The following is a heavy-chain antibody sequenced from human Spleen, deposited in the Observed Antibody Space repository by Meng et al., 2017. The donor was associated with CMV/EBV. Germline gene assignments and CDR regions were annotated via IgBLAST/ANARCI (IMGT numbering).Heavy chain of an antibody. J-gene: IGHJ4*02. V-gene: IGHV3-9*01. CDR1: GFTFSKYW. D-gene: IGHD2/OR15-2a*01. CDR2: ISWNSGSI. Sequence: SLKISCAASGFTFSKYWMHWVRQAPGKGLEWVSGISWNSGSIGYADSVKGRFTISRDNAKNSLYLHMTSLRVDDTAIYYCARGGGEYWGQGTLVTVSS. CDR3: ARGGGEY.